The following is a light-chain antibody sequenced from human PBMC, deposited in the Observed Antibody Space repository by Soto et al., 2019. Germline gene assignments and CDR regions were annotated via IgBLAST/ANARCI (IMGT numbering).Light chain of an antibody. V-gene: IGKV3-20*01. CDR1: ERLSSNF. J-gene: IGKJ3*01. CDR2: GAS. Sequence: VLTQSPDTLSLSPGERATLSCRASERLSSNFLAWYQQRPGQAPRLLIYGASPRASGIPDRFSGSGSGTDFALTISRLEPEDFVVFYCRQYGTSPFAFGPGNTVEI. CDR3: RQYGTSPFA.